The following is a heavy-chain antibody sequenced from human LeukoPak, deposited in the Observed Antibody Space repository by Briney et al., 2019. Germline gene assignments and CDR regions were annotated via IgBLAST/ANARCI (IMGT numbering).Heavy chain of an antibody. V-gene: IGHV4-59*08. CDR2: IYYSGST. Sequence: SETLSLTCTVSGGSISSYYWSWIRQPPGKGLEWIGYIYYSGSTNYNPSLKSRVTISVDTSKNQFSLKLSSVTAADTAVYYCARHVHSGYDWPILDVWGQGTMVTVSS. CDR3: ARHVHSGYDWPILDV. D-gene: IGHD5-12*01. J-gene: IGHJ6*02. CDR1: GGSISSYY.